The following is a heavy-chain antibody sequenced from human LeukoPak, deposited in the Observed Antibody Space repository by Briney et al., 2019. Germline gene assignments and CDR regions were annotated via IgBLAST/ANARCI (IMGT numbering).Heavy chain of an antibody. CDR3: ASSIAATITSFDY. V-gene: IGHV4-59*08. D-gene: IGHD5-12*01. Sequence: PSETLSLTCTVSGGSISSYYWSWIRQPPGKGLEWIGYIYSSANTNYNPSLKGRVTMSVDTSKNQFSLTLSSVTAADTAVYYCASSIAATITSFDYWGQGTLVTVSS. CDR1: GGSISSYY. CDR2: IYSSANT. J-gene: IGHJ4*02.